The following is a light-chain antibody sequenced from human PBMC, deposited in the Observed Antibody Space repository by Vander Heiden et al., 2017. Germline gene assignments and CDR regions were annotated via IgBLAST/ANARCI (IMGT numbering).Light chain of an antibody. CDR3: QSYDSSLSGWV. CDR1: SSNIGAGYD. CDR2: GNS. J-gene: IGLJ2*01. V-gene: IGLV1-40*01. Sequence: QSVLTQPPSVSGAPGQRVTISCTGSSSNIGAGYDVHWYQQLPGTAPKLLIEGNSNRPSGVPDRFSGSKSGTSAYLEITGLQAEDEADDYCQSYDSSLSGWVFGGGTKLTVL.